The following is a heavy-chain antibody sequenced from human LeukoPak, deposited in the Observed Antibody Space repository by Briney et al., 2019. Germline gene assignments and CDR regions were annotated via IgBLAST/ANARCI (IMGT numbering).Heavy chain of an antibody. Sequence: ASVKVSCKASGYTLTSYAMHWVRQAPGQGLEWMGWINPGNGNPQHSQRFKGRVTITRDTSASTAYMELSSLTSEDTAMYYCARGKATVTSFSFDYWGQGILVTVSS. CDR2: INPGNGNP. D-gene: IGHD4-11*01. V-gene: IGHV1-3*01. CDR1: GYTLTSYA. CDR3: ARGKATVTSFSFDY. J-gene: IGHJ4*02.